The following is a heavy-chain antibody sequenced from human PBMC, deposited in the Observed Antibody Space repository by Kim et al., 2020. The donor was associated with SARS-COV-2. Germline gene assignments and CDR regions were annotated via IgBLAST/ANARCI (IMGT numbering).Heavy chain of an antibody. CDR2: IYYSGST. D-gene: IGHD3-9*01. V-gene: IGHV4-31*01. Sequence: SETLSLTCTVSGGSISSGGYYWSWIRQHPGKGLEWIGYIYYSGSTYYNPSLKSQVTISVDTSKNQFSLKLSSVTAADTAVYYCARGVGVLRYFDWLSTTAPNWFDPWGQGTLVTVSS. CDR1: GGSISSGGYY. J-gene: IGHJ5*02. CDR3: ARGVGVLRYFDWLSTTAPNWFDP.